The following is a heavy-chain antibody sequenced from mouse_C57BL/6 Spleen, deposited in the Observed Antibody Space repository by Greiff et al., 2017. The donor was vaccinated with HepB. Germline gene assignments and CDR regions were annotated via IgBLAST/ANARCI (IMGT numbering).Heavy chain of an antibody. V-gene: IGHV1-72*01. J-gene: IGHJ2*01. CDR3: ARGGMSHYYGSSYPYYFDY. CDR1: GYTFTSYW. CDR2: IDPNSGGT. D-gene: IGHD1-1*01. Sequence: VQLQQPGAELVKPGASVKLSCKASGYTFTSYWMHWVKQRPGRGLEWIGRIDPNSGGTKYNEKFKSKATLTVDKPSSTAYMQLSSLTSEDSAVYYSARGGMSHYYGSSYPYYFDYWGQGTTLTVSS.